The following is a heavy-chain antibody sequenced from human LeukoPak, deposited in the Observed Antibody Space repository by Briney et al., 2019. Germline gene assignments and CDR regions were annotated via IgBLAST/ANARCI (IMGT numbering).Heavy chain of an antibody. CDR3: AREYYDFWSGYFSGYYYYGMDV. J-gene: IGHJ6*02. Sequence: ASVKVSCKASGYTLTSYGISWVRQAPGQGLEWMGWISAYNGNTNYAQKLQGRVTMTTDTSTSTAYMELRSLRSDDTAVYYCAREYYDFWSGYFSGYYYYGMDVWGQGTTVTVSS. D-gene: IGHD3-3*01. CDR2: ISAYNGNT. V-gene: IGHV1-18*01. CDR1: GYTLTSYG.